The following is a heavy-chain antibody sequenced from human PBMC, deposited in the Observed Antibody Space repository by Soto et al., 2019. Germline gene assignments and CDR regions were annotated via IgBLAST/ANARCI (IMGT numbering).Heavy chain of an antibody. CDR3: ARDGGVQQLVDNYFDY. CDR1: GYSISSGYY. CDR2: IYHSGST. Sequence: SETLSLTCTVSGYSISSGYYWGWIRQPPGKGLEWIGSIYHSGSTYYNPSLKSRVTISVDTSKNQFSLKLSSVTAADTAVYYCARDGGVQQLVDNYFDYWGQGTLVTVSS. J-gene: IGHJ4*02. D-gene: IGHD6-13*01. V-gene: IGHV4-38-2*02.